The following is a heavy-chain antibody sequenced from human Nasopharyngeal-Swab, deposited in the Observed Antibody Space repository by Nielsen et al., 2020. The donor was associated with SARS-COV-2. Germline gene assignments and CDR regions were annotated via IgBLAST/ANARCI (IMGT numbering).Heavy chain of an antibody. J-gene: IGHJ4*02. V-gene: IGHV3-48*04. CDR1: GFTFSSYS. CDR3: ARDLAVAGTSFDY. CDR2: ISSSNSTI. D-gene: IGHD6-19*01. Sequence: GESLKISCAASGFTFSSYSMNWVRQAPGKGLEWVSYISSSNSTIYYADSVKGRFTISRDNAKNSLYLQMNSLRAEDTAVYYCARDLAVAGTSFDYWGQGTLVTVSS.